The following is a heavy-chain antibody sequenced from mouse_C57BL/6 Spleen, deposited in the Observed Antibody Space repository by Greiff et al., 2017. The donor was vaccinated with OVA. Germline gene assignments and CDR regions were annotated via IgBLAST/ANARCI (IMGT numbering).Heavy chain of an antibody. Sequence: EVKLMESGPGLVKPSQSLSLTCSVTGYYITSGYYWTWIRQFPGNKLEWMGYISYDGSNNYNPSLKNRISITRDTSKNQFFLKLNSVTTEDTATYYCAREGGYDAFAYWGQGTLVTVSA. CDR2: ISYDGSN. V-gene: IGHV3-6*01. D-gene: IGHD2-2*01. J-gene: IGHJ3*01. CDR3: AREGGYDAFAY. CDR1: GYYITSGYY.